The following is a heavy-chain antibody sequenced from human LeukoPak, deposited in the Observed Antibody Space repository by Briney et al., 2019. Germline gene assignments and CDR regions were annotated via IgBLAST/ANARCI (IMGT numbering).Heavy chain of an antibody. CDR3: ARGKGAPGFDWRIYYYYYYGMDV. Sequence: GASVKVSCKASGGTFSSYAISWVRQATGQGLEWMGWMNPNSGNTGYAQKFQGRVTMTRNTSISTAYMELSSLRSEDTAVYYCARGKGAPGFDWRIYYYYYYGMDVWGQGTTVTVSS. D-gene: IGHD3-9*01. V-gene: IGHV1-8*02. CDR2: MNPNSGNT. CDR1: GGTFSSYA. J-gene: IGHJ6*02.